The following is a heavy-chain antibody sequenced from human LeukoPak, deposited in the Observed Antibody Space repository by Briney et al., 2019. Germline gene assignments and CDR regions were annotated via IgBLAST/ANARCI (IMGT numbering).Heavy chain of an antibody. Sequence: GGSLRLSCSASGFTFSTYWMSWVRQAPGKGLEWVSAISGSGGSTYYADSVKGRFTISRDNSKNTLYLQMNSLRAEDTAVYYCAKEGDYVWGSYRPRADFDYWGQGTLVTVSS. D-gene: IGHD3-16*02. CDR2: ISGSGGST. V-gene: IGHV3-23*01. J-gene: IGHJ4*02. CDR3: AKEGDYVWGSYRPRADFDY. CDR1: GFTFSTYW.